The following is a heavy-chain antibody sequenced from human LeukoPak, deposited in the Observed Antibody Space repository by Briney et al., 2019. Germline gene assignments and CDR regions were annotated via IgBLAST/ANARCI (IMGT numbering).Heavy chain of an antibody. CDR2: ISYDGSNK. CDR1: GFTFSSYG. J-gene: IGHJ4*02. CDR3: AKARGAGTDFGY. D-gene: IGHD6-19*01. Sequence: PGGSLRLSCAASGFTFSSYGMHWVRQAPGKGLEWVAVISYDGSNKYYADSVKGRFTISRDNSKNTLYLQMNSLRAEDTAVYYCAKARGAGTDFGYWGQGTLVTVSS. V-gene: IGHV3-30*18.